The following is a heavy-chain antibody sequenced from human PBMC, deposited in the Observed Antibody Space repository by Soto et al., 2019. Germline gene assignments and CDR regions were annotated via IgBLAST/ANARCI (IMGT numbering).Heavy chain of an antibody. Sequence: SETLSLTCTVSGGSISSYYWSWIRQPAGKGLERIGRIYTSGSTNYNPSLKSRVTMSVDTSKNQFSLKLSSVTAADTAVYYCAGRWDDYYGSGSYYAAYDAFDIWGQGTMVTVSS. V-gene: IGHV4-4*07. CDR2: IYTSGST. D-gene: IGHD3-10*01. CDR3: AGRWDDYYGSGSYYAAYDAFDI. CDR1: GGSISSYY. J-gene: IGHJ3*02.